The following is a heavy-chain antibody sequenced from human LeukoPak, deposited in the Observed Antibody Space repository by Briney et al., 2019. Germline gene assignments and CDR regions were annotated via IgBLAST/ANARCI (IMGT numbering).Heavy chain of an antibody. J-gene: IGHJ4*02. Sequence: ASVKVSCKASGYTFTGYYMHWVRQAPGQGLEWMGWINPNSGGTNYAQKFQGRVTMTRDTSISTAYMELSRPRSDDTAVYYCARVSEEWELLAASLDYWGQGTLVTVSS. CDR1: GYTFTGYY. V-gene: IGHV1-2*02. CDR3: ARVSEEWELLAASLDY. CDR2: INPNSGGT. D-gene: IGHD1-26*01.